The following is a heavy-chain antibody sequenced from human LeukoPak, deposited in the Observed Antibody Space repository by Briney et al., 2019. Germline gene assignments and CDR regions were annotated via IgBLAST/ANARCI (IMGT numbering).Heavy chain of an antibody. CDR1: GLSFSSFA. CDR2: ISGSGGST. CDR3: AKSVESAVTTNPYFDF. J-gene: IGHJ4*02. V-gene: IGHV3-23*01. D-gene: IGHD4-17*01. Sequence: GGSLTLSCAASGLSFSSFAMSWVRQALGKGLKWVSVISGSGGSTYNADSVKGRFTISRDNSKNILYLQMNSLRAEDTAVYYCAKSVESAVTTNPYFDFWGQGALVTVSS.